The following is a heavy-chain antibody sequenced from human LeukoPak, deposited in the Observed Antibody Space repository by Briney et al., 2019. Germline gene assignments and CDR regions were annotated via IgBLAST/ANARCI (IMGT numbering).Heavy chain of an antibody. J-gene: IGHJ4*02. CDR1: GFTFSSYS. CDR3: ARDRSTYSSGWWGIDY. CDR2: ISSSSTI. D-gene: IGHD6-19*01. Sequence: VGSLRLSCAASGFTFSSYSMNWVRQAPGKGLEWVSYISSSSTIYYADSVKGRFTISRDNAKNSLYLQMNSLRAEDTAVYYCARDRSTYSSGWWGIDYWGQGTLVTVSS. V-gene: IGHV3-48*01.